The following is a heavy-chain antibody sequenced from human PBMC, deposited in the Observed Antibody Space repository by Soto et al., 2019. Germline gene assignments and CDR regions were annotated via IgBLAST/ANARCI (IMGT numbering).Heavy chain of an antibody. V-gene: IGHV4-59*01. J-gene: IGHJ5*02. CDR3: ARDPGYSYGNT. Sequence: SETLSLTCTVSGGSIGSYYWSWIRQPPGKGLEWIGYIYYSDSINYNPSLKSRVIISDDTSKNQFSLRLSSVTAADTAVYYCARDPGYSYGNTWGQGTLVTVSS. D-gene: IGHD5-18*01. CDR2: IYYSDSI. CDR1: GGSIGSYY.